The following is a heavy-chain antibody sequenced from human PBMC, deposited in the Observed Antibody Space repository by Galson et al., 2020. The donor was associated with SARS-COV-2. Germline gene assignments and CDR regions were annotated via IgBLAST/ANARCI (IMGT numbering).Heavy chain of an antibody. J-gene: IGHJ3*02. CDR1: GGSFSGYY. CDR2: INHSGST. Sequence: SETLSLTCAVYGGSFSGYYWSWIRQPPGKGLEWIGEINHSGSTNYNPSLKSRVTISVDMSKNQFSLKLSSVTAADTAVYYCASPRRDHDYSNYGAFDIWGQGTMVTVSS. D-gene: IGHD4-4*01. V-gene: IGHV4-34*01. CDR3: ASPRRDHDYSNYGAFDI.